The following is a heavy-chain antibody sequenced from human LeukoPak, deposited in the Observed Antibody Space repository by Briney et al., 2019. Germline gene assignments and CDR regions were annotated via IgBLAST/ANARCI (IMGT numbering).Heavy chain of an antibody. CDR3: HRGRWWWELHEAFDM. CDR1: GYTFTSYD. V-gene: IGHV1-8*03. D-gene: IGHD1-26*01. J-gene: IGHJ3*02. Sequence: ASVKVSCKASGYTFTSYDINWVRQATGQGLEWMGWMNPNSSNTGYAQKFQGRVTITRNTAISKAYMYLNSLRSEDTAASYCHRGRWWWELHEAFDMWGQGTMVTVSS. CDR2: MNPNSSNT.